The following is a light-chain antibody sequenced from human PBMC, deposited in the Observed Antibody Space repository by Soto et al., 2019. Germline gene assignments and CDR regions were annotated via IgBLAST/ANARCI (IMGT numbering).Light chain of an antibody. J-gene: IGKJ5*01. CDR1: QGISNY. CDR3: QQYASLPIT. CDR2: DAS. Sequence: DIQMTQSPCSLSASVVDGVSITCRAGQGISNYLNWYQQKPGKAPKLLIYDASNLDTGVPSRFTGSGSGTDFTFTITSLQSEDVATYYCQQYASLPITCGQGTRLEIK. V-gene: IGKV1-33*01.